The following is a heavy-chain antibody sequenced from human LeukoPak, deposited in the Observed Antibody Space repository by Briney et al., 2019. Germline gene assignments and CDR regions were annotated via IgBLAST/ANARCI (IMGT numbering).Heavy chain of an antibody. D-gene: IGHD6-19*01. CDR2: INPSSGGT. Sequence: EASVKVSCKTSGYTFTDYYMHWVRQAPGQGLEWMGWINPSSGGTNYAQNFQGRVTMTRDTSISAAYMELSRLTCDDTAVFYCAKSLGSDYSSGWYVFHHWGQGTLVTVSS. CDR3: AKSLGSDYSSGWYVFHH. V-gene: IGHV1-2*02. CDR1: GYTFTDYY. J-gene: IGHJ4*02.